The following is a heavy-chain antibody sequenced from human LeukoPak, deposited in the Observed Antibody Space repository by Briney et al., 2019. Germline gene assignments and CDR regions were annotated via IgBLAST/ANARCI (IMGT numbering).Heavy chain of an antibody. CDR2: TYKMSKWYN. Sequence: SQTLSLTCVISGDSVTNNSAAWTWNRQSPSRGLEWLGRTYKMSKWYNGYAPSAKGRITINPDTSKNQFSLQLNSVTPEDTAVYYCARDRELDDFWDAYDIWGQGTMVIVSS. J-gene: IGHJ3*02. CDR1: GDSVTNNSAA. CDR3: ARDRELDDFWDAYDI. D-gene: IGHD3/OR15-3a*01. V-gene: IGHV6-1*01.